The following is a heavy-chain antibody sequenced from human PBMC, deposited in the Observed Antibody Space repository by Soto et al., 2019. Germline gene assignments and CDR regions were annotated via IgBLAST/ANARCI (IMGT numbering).Heavy chain of an antibody. CDR2: ISTNGGST. CDR3: ARAGVWYGSGIYGYGIDA. V-gene: IGHV3-64*01. Sequence: EVQLVESGGGLVQPGGSLRLSCAASGFTFSSYAMHWVRQAPGKGLEYFSAISTNGGSTYYANSVKGRFTISRDNSKNTLYLQMGSLRVEDMAVYYCARAGVWYGSGIYGYGIDAWGQGTTVTVSS. CDR1: GFTFSSYA. D-gene: IGHD3-10*01. J-gene: IGHJ6*02.